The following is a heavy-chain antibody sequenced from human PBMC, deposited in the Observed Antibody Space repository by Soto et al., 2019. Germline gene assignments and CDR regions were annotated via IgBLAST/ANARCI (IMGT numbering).Heavy chain of an antibody. CDR1: GASFSSYY. J-gene: IGHJ6*02. D-gene: IGHD3-22*01. CDR2: IYTSGGT. Sequence: QVQLRESGPGLVKPSETLSLTCTVSGASFSSYYWSWIRQPAGKGLEWIGRIYTSGGTNYNPSLKSRVTMSVDTSMNQCSLKLSSVTAADTAVYYCARSYYYDTSPYGMDVWGQGTTVTV. V-gene: IGHV4-4*07. CDR3: ARSYYYDTSPYGMDV.